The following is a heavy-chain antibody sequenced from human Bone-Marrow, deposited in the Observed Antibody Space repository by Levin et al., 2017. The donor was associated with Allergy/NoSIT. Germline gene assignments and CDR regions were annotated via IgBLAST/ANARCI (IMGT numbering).Heavy chain of an antibody. D-gene: IGHD3-10*01. J-gene: IGHJ4*02. Sequence: SCAASGLTFSSYGMHWVRQAPGKGLEWVAFIWYDGSNKYYADSVKGRFTISRDNSKNTLYLQMNSLRAEDTAVYYCARDYGSGKDCWGQGTLVIVSS. CDR3: ARDYGSGKDC. V-gene: IGHV3-33*01. CDR2: IWYDGSNK. CDR1: GLTFSSYG.